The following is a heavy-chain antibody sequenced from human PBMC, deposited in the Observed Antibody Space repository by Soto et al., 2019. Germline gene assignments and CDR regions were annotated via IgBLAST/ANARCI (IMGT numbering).Heavy chain of an antibody. V-gene: IGHV3-33*01. CDR1: GFTFSSYG. Sequence: QVQLVESGGGVVQPGRSLRLSCAASGFTFSSYGMHWVRQAPGKGLAWVAVIWYDGSNKYYADSVTGRFTISRDNSKNTLYLQMNSLRAEDTAVYYCARGKQLLTDQYFDYWGQGTLVTVSS. CDR3: ARGKQLLTDQYFDY. J-gene: IGHJ4*02. CDR2: IWYDGSNK. D-gene: IGHD6-13*01.